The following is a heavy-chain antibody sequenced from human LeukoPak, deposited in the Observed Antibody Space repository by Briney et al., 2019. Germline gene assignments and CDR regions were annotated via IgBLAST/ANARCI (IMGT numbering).Heavy chain of an antibody. V-gene: IGHV3-30*18. J-gene: IGHJ3*02. D-gene: IGHD1-14*01. CDR3: AKELGDSEARNAFDI. CDR2: ISYDGSSK. Sequence: GVPLRLSCAASGFTFSSYGMRRVRQAPGKRLEGVRVISYDGSSKYYADSVEGRFTISRDNSKNTLYLQMNSLRAEDTAVYDCAKELGDSEARNAFDIWGQGTMVTVSS. CDR1: GFTFSSYG.